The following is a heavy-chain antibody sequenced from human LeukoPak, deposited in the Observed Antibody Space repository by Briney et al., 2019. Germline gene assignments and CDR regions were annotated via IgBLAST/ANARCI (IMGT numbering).Heavy chain of an antibody. CDR1: GFTFSDYW. V-gene: IGHV3-7*02. CDR3: ARSFSAAYDN. Sequence: GGSLRLSCGASGFTFSDYWMTRVRQAPGRGLEWVASIKQDGGENRYVDSVKGRFTISRDNAKNSLYLQMNSLSAEDTAVYYCARSFSAAYDNWGRGTLVTVSS. D-gene: IGHD3-16*02. J-gene: IGHJ4*02. CDR2: IKQDGGEN.